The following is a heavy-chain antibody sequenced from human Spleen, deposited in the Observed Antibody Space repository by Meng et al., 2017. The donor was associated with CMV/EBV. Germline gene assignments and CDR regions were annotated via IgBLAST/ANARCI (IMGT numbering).Heavy chain of an antibody. Sequence: FSGYYWSWIRQPPGKGLEWVGEINHSGSTNYNPSLKSRVTISVDTSKNQFSLKLSSVTAADTAVYYCARGGSGITIFGVVIMASNFDYWGQGTLVTVSS. D-gene: IGHD3-3*01. CDR2: INHSGST. J-gene: IGHJ4*02. CDR1: FSGYY. CDR3: ARGGSGITIFGVVIMASNFDY. V-gene: IGHV4-34*01.